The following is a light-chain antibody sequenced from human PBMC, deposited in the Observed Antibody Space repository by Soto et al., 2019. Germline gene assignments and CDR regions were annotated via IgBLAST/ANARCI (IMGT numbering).Light chain of an antibody. Sequence: QSVLTQPPSASRSPGQSVTIPCTGTSSDVGGYNYVSWYQQHPGKAPKLMIYEVIKRPSGVPDRFSGSKSGNTASLTVSGLQAEDEADYYCSSYAGSNNLVFGGGTKLTVL. CDR2: EVI. CDR3: SSYAGSNNLV. J-gene: IGLJ2*01. CDR1: SSDVGGYNY. V-gene: IGLV2-8*01.